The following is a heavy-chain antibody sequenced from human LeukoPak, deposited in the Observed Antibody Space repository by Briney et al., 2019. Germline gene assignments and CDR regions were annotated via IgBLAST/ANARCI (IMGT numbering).Heavy chain of an antibody. CDR3: AKDRQWLVVFDY. J-gene: IGHJ4*02. D-gene: IGHD6-19*01. V-gene: IGHV3-23*01. Sequence: GGSLRLSCAASGFTFSSYAMSWVRQAPGKGLEWVSAISGSGGSTYYADSVKGRFTISRDNSKNTLYLQMNSLRAEDTAIYYCAKDRQWLVVFDYSGQGTLVTVSS. CDR2: ISGSGGST. CDR1: GFTFSSYA.